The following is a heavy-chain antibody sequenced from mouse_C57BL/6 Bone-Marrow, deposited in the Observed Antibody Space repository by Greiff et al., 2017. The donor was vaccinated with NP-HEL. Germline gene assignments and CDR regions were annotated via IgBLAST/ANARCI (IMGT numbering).Heavy chain of an antibody. J-gene: IGHJ3*01. Sequence: EVMLVESGGGLVKPGGSLKLSCAASGFTFSSYAMSWVRQTPEKRLEWVATISDGGCYTYYPDNVKGRFTISRDNAKNNLYLQMSHLKAEDTAMYYCVRSPGEWFAYWGQGALVTVSA. CDR3: VRSPGEWFAY. CDR1: GFTFSSYA. CDR2: ISDGGCYT. V-gene: IGHV5-4*03. D-gene: IGHD2-13*01.